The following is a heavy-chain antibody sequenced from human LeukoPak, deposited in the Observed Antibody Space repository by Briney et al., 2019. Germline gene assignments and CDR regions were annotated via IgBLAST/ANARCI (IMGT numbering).Heavy chain of an antibody. CDR1: GFTFSVYG. CDR3: ARDPYSGNYGNYYYYYMDV. V-gene: IGHV3-30*03. J-gene: IGHJ6*03. Sequence: GGSLRLSCAASGFTFSVYGMYWVRQAPGKGLEWVAVISYDGSNKYYADSVKGRFTISRDNSKNTLYLQVNSLGPEDTAVYYCARDPYSGNYGNYYYYYMDVWGKGTTVTISS. CDR2: ISYDGSNK. D-gene: IGHD1-26*01.